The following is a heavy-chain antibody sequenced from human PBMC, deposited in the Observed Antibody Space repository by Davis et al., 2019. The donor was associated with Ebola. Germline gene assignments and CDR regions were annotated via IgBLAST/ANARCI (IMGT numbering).Heavy chain of an antibody. Sequence: GESLKISCAPSGFSVSSNYMSWVRQAPGKGLEWVSVIYNGGYTSYADSVKGRFTISRDNSKNTLYLQMNRLRAEDTAVYYCAREQPCGGSCYSFLDSWGQGTLVTVSS. J-gene: IGHJ4*02. CDR3: AREQPCGGSCYSFLDS. CDR2: IYNGGYT. V-gene: IGHV3-53*01. CDR1: GFSVSSNY. D-gene: IGHD2-15*01.